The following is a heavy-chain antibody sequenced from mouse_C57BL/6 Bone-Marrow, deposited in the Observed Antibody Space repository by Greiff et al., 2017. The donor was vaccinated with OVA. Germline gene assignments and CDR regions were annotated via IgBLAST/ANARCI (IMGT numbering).Heavy chain of an antibody. CDR1: GYTFTNYW. Sequence: QVQLKQSGAELVRPGTSVKMSCKASGYTFTNYWIGWAKQRPGHGLEWIGDIYPGGGYTNYNEKFKGKATLTADKSSSTAYMQFSSLTSEDSAIYYCARWAQGPYYFDYWGQGTTLTVSS. CDR2: IYPGGGYT. D-gene: IGHD3-2*02. J-gene: IGHJ2*01. V-gene: IGHV1-63*01. CDR3: ARWAQGPYYFDY.